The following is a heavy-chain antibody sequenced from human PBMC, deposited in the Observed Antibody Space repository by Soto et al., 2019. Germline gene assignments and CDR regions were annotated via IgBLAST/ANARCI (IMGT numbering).Heavy chain of an antibody. V-gene: IGHV1-69*02. D-gene: IGHD3-10*01. Sequence: QVQLVQSGAEVKKPGSSVKVSCKASGGTFSSYTISWVRQAPGQGLEWMGRIIPILGIANYAQKFQGRVTITADKSTSTAYMELSSLRSEATAVYYGARWRVNGEGTGRGYFDYWGQGTLFTVSS. CDR1: GGTFSSYT. CDR2: IIPILGIA. CDR3: ARWRVNGEGTGRGYFDY. J-gene: IGHJ4*02.